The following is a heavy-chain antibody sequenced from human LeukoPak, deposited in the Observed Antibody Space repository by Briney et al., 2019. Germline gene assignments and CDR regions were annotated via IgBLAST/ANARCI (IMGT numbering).Heavy chain of an antibody. CDR2: IYYSGST. CDR1: GGSISSYY. D-gene: IGHD5-24*01. Sequence: SETLSLTCTVSGGSISSYYWSWIRQPPGKGLEWIGYIYYSGSTNYNPSLKSRVTISVDTSKNQFSLKLSSVTAADTAVYYCARRSVEMATYDYWGQGTLVTVSS. J-gene: IGHJ4*02. CDR3: ARRSVEMATYDY. V-gene: IGHV4-59*08.